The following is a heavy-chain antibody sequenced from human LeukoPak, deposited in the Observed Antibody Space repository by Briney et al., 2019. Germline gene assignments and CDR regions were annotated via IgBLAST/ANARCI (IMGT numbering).Heavy chain of an antibody. CDR1: GYSISISYY. CDR3: ARPYGGNP. D-gene: IGHD4-23*01. Sequence: SETLSLTCTVSGYSISISYYWGWIRQPPGKGLEWIGSIYHSGTTYYNPSLKSRVTISVDTSKNQFSLKLSSVTAADTAVYYCARPYGGNPWGQGTMVTVSS. CDR2: IYHSGTT. V-gene: IGHV4-38-2*02. J-gene: IGHJ3*01.